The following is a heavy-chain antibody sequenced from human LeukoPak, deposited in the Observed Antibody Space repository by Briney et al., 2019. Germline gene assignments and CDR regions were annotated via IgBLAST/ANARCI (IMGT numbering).Heavy chain of an antibody. D-gene: IGHD4-17*01. V-gene: IGHV3-74*01. CDR1: GFTFSSYW. Sequence: GGSLRLSCAASGFTFSSYWMHWVRQAPGKGLVWVSRINSDGSSTRYADSVKGRFTISRDNAKNTLYLQMNSLRAEDAALYYCAKLAPLDGDYDYWGQGTLATVSS. CDR3: AKLAPLDGDYDY. J-gene: IGHJ4*02. CDR2: INSDGSST.